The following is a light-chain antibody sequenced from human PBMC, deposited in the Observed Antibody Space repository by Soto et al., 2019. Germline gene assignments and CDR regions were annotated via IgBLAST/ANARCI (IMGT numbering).Light chain of an antibody. CDR2: KAS. Sequence: DIQMTQSPSTLSASVGDRVTITCRASQSISSWLAWYQQKPGKAPKLLIYKASSLESGLPSRFSGSGSGTELTLSSSSLLPDDFATYYCQRYNSPWTFGPGTKVEIK. V-gene: IGKV1-5*03. CDR1: QSISSW. J-gene: IGKJ1*01. CDR3: QRYNSPWT.